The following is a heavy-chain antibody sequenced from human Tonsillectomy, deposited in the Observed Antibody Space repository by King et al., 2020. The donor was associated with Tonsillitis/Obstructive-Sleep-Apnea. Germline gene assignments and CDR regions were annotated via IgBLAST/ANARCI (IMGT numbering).Heavy chain of an antibody. CDR3: ARDNCGGDGCQGRDAFAI. J-gene: IGHJ3*02. D-gene: IGHD2-21*01. CDR1: GFSLSNFY. Sequence: VQLVESGGALVKPGGSLRLSCAASGFSLSNFYMSWIRQAPGKGLEWGSYISTSISSSYTNYADSVKGRFTISRDNAKNSLYLQMDSLRAEDTAVYYCARDNCGGDGCQGRDAFAIWGQGTMVTVSS. V-gene: IGHV3-11*05. CDR2: ISTSISSSYT.